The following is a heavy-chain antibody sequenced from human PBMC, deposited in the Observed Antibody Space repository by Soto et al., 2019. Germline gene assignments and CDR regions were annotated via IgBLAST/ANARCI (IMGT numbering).Heavy chain of an antibody. CDR2: IYWDDDK. J-gene: IGHJ4*02. CDR1: GFSLSSTRMA. V-gene: IGHV2-5*02. Sequence: QITLKESGPTLVKPTQPLTLTCTFSGFSLSSTRMAVGWIRQHPGKALEWLALIYWDDDKRYSPFLKSRLTITKDTSKNHVVLTMSNIDPVDTARYYCAHIVVAGLGYYFDYWGQGTLVTVSS. D-gene: IGHD6-19*01. CDR3: AHIVVAGLGYYFDY.